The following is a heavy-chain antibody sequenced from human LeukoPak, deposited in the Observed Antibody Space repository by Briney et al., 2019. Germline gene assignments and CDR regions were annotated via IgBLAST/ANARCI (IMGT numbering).Heavy chain of an antibody. D-gene: IGHD3-3*01. Sequence: KPGGSLRLSCAASGSTFSDYYMGWIRQAPGKGLEWVSYISSSGSTIYYADSVKGRFTISRDNSKNSLYLQMNSLRTEDTALYYCAKDIDDFWSGYFGEQNSNWFDPWGQGTLVTVSS. V-gene: IGHV3-11*01. CDR2: ISSSGSTI. CDR1: GSTFSDYY. CDR3: AKDIDDFWSGYFGEQNSNWFDP. J-gene: IGHJ5*02.